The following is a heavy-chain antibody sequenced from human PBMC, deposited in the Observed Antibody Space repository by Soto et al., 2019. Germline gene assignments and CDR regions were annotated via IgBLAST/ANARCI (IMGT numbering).Heavy chain of an antibody. CDR3: ARDPDYGDYD. CDR2: MNPNRGNT. V-gene: IGHV1-8*01. D-gene: IGHD4-17*01. CDR1: AYPCTRYS. Sequence: GAALKVSCKASAYPCTRYSITWVRQATGQGLEWMGWMNPNRGNTGYAQKFQGRVTMTRNTSISTAYMELSSLRSEDTAVYYCARDPDYGDYDWGQGTLVTVSS. J-gene: IGHJ4*02.